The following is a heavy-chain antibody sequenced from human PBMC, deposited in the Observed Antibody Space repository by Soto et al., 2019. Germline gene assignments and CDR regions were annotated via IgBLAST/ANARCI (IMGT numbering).Heavy chain of an antibody. J-gene: IGHJ5*02. CDR3: VRGPVYYYGSGSYFTRNNWFDP. CDR1: GGSISSGGYY. D-gene: IGHD3-10*01. CDR2: IYYSGST. Sequence: PSETLSLTCTVSGGSISSGGYYWSWIRQHPGRGLEWIGYIYYSGSTYYNPSLKSRVTISVDTSKNQFSLKLSSVTAADTAVYYCVRGPVYYYGSGSYFTRNNWFDPWGQGTLVTV. V-gene: IGHV4-31*03.